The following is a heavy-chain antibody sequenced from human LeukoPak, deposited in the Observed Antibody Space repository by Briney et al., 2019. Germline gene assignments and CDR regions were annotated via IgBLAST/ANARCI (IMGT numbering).Heavy chain of an antibody. CDR2: IYTSGST. CDR3: ARPSSGSNSYFDY. Sequence: SETLSLTCTVSGGSISSGSYYWSWIRQPAGKGLEWIGRIYTSGSTNYNPSLKSRVTISVDTSKNQFSLKLSSVTAADTAVYYCARPSSGSNSYFDYWGQGTLVTVSS. CDR1: GGSISSGSYY. V-gene: IGHV4-61*02. J-gene: IGHJ4*02. D-gene: IGHD3-10*01.